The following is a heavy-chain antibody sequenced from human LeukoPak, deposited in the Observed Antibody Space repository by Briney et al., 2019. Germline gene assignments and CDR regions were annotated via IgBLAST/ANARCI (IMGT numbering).Heavy chain of an antibody. Sequence: ASQTLSLTSAISGDSVSSNSAAWNWISQSPSRGLEWLGRTYYRSKWYYDYAVSVKIRITINPDTSKNQFSLQLNSVAPEDTAVCYCARRGPEGQWFFFDYWGGGTLVTVSS. CDR2: TYYRSKWYY. D-gene: IGHD3-22*01. CDR1: GDSVSSNSAA. CDR3: ARRGPEGQWFFFDY. J-gene: IGHJ4*02. V-gene: IGHV6-1*01.